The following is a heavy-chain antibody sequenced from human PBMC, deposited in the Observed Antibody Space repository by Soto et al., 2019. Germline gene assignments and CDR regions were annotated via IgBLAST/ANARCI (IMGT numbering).Heavy chain of an antibody. CDR1: VFTFSSYA. V-gene: IGHV3-23*01. CDR3: ARQYIVVVPAAKYYYYYYGMDV. J-gene: IGHJ6*02. CDR2: ISGGGSST. D-gene: IGHD2-2*01. Sequence: HPGGSLRLSCAASVFTFSSYAMSWVRQAPGKGLEWVSPISGGGSSTYYADSVKGRFTISRDNAKNTLYLQMNSLRAEDTAVYYCARQYIVVVPAAKYYYYYYGMDVWGQGTTVTVSS.